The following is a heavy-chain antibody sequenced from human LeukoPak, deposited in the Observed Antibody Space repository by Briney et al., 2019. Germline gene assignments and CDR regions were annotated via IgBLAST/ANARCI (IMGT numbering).Heavy chain of an antibody. V-gene: IGHV4-59*01. J-gene: IGHJ4*02. D-gene: IGHD1-26*01. CDR1: GGSISSYY. Sequence: SETLSLTCTVSGGSISSYYWSWIRQPPGKGLEWIGYISHSGSTNYNPSLKSRVTISVDTSKNQFSLKLSSVTAADTAVYYCARMPPVGGSYVYWGQGALVTVSS. CDR3: ARMPPVGGSYVY. CDR2: ISHSGST.